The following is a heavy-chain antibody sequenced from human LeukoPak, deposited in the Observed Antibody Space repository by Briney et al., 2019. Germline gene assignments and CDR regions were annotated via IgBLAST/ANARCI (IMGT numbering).Heavy chain of an antibody. CDR2: IKQDGSET. CDR1: GFTFSSYW. D-gene: IGHD6-19*01. V-gene: IGHV3-7*01. Sequence: PGRSLRLSCAASGFTFSSYWMAWVRQAPGKGLEWVANIKQDGSETEYVGSLKGRFTISRDNAKNSLFLQMNSLRAEDTAVYYCARWRSGQSEFDYWGQGALVTVSS. CDR3: ARWRSGQSEFDY. J-gene: IGHJ4*02.